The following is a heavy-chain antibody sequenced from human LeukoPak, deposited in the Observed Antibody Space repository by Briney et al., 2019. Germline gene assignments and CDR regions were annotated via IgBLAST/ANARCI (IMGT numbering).Heavy chain of an antibody. V-gene: IGHV4-39*07. Sequence: SETLSLTCTVSGDSISSSGHWWGWIRQPPGEGLEWIGSISYSGSPSYNPSLKSRVTISVDTSKNQFSLKLSSVTAADTAVYYCARGILGVPAAIRSVPRYSSSWYYFDYWGQGTLVTVSS. J-gene: IGHJ4*02. CDR2: ISYSGSP. CDR3: ARGILGVPAAIRSVPRYSSSWYYFDY. CDR1: GDSISSSGHW. D-gene: IGHD2-2*02.